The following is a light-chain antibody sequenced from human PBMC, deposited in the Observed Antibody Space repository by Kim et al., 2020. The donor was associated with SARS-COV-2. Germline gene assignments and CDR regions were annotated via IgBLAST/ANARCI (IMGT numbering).Light chain of an antibody. CDR1: QSVGSSY. CDR2: GAS. J-gene: IGKJ4*01. V-gene: IGKV3-20*01. Sequence: SPGERATPSCRASQSVGSSYLAWYQQKPGQAPRLLIYGASSRATGIPDRFSGSGSGTDFTLTISRLEPEDFAVYYCQQYGSSPLTFGGGTKVDIK. CDR3: QQYGSSPLT.